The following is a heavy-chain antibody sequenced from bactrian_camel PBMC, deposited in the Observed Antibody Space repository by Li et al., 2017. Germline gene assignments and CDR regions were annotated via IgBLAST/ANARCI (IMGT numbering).Heavy chain of an antibody. CDR1: GGTYSIRT. Sequence: HVQLVESGGGSVQAGGSLRLSCAASGGTYSIRTLAWFRQSPGNEREGVAAICTAGGNTLYADSVKGRFTISRDNAKNMVYLQMNSLKSEDTALYYCTTSVVGVAYNYWGQGTQVTVS. CDR2: ICTAGGNT. D-gene: IGHD2*01. CDR3: TTSVVGVAYNY. J-gene: IGHJ4*01. V-gene: IGHV3S54*01.